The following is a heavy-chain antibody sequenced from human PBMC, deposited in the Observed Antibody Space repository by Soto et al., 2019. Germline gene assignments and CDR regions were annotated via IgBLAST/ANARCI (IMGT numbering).Heavy chain of an antibody. Sequence: VQLVESGGGLVKPGGSLRLSCAASGFTFSSYSMNWVRQAPGKGLEWVSSISSSSSYIYYADSVKGRFTISRDNAKNSLYLQMNSLRAEDTAVYYCARGRITGTAHFDYWGQGTLVTVSS. V-gene: IGHV3-21*01. J-gene: IGHJ4*02. CDR1: GFTFSSYS. CDR3: ARGRITGTAHFDY. CDR2: ISSSSSYI. D-gene: IGHD1-7*01.